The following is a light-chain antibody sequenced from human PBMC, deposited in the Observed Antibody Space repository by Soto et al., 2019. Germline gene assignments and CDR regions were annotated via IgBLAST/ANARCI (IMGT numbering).Light chain of an antibody. Sequence: DIQMTQSPPSLSASAGDIVTITCRASQNIGDYLSWYQQRPGKAPKLLIYSSSILPSAASSRFSGGGSGTDFTLTISDLQPEDFATYYCQQTFSTQISFGGGTTVEIK. V-gene: IGKV1-39*01. CDR3: QQTFSTQIS. J-gene: IGKJ4*02. CDR1: QNIGDY. CDR2: SSS.